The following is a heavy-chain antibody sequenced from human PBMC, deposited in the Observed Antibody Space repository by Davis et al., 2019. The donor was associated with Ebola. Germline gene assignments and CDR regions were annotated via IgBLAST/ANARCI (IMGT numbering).Heavy chain of an antibody. CDR3: ARQLPYYSYGMDV. CDR1: GFTVSSNY. Sequence: GESLKISCAASGFTVSSNYMSWVRQAPGKGLEWVSVIYNGGSTYYADSAKGRFTISRDNSKNTLYLQMNSLRAEDTAVYFCARQLPYYSYGMDVWGQGTTVTVSS. V-gene: IGHV3-53*01. CDR2: IYNGGST. J-gene: IGHJ6*02. D-gene: IGHD2-2*01.